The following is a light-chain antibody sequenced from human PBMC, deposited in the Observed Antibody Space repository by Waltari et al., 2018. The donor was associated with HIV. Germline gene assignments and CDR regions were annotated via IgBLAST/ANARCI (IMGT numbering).Light chain of an antibody. Sequence: SFDLTQPPSVSVSPGQTATITCSGEKLGDTYTSWYQQKPGHSPVMVIFQDTRRPSGIPGRFSGSYSVDTATLTISGTQTLDEADYYCQSTDSSGAFVFGTGTRVTVL. V-gene: IGLV3-1*01. CDR1: KLGDTY. J-gene: IGLJ1*01. CDR2: QDT. CDR3: QSTDSSGAFV.